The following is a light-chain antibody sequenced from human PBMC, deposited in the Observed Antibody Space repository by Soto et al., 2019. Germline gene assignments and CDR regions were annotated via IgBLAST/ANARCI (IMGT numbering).Light chain of an antibody. CDR3: TSYSDSSTDVV. Sequence: QSALTQPASVSGSPGQSITISCTGTSSDIGGYKYVSWYQHHPGKAPKLMIYEVSNRPSGVSNRFSGSKSGNTASLTISGLQAEDEADYHCTSYSDSSTDVVFGGGTKVTVL. V-gene: IGLV2-14*01. CDR1: SSDIGGYKY. CDR2: EVS. J-gene: IGLJ2*01.